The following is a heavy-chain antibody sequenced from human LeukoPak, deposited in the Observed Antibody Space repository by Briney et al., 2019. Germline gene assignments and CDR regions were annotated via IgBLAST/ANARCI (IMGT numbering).Heavy chain of an antibody. D-gene: IGHD3-22*01. V-gene: IGHV4-38-2*02. J-gene: IGHJ4*02. CDR1: GYSISNPYY. CDR3: ARRRGYYYDSSGYYCFDY. CDR2: IYHSGST. Sequence: SETLSLTCTVSGYSISNPYYWGWIRQPPGKGLEWIGSIYHSGSTNYNPSLKSRVTISVDTSKNQFSLKLSSVTAADTAVYYCARRRGYYYDSSGYYCFDYWGQGTLVTVSS.